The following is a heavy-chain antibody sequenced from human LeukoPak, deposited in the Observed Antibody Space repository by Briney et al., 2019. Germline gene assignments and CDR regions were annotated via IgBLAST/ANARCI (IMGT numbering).Heavy chain of an antibody. J-gene: IGHJ3*02. CDR1: GDSISSSSYY. CDR3: ASSYSRDLTDAFDI. V-gene: IGHV4-61*05. CDR2: IYYSGST. Sequence: SETLSLTCTVSGDSISSSSYYWGWIRQPPGKGLEWIGYIYYSGSTNYNPSLKSRVTISVDTSKNQFSLKLSSVTAADTAVYYCASSYSRDLTDAFDIWGQGTMVTVSS. D-gene: IGHD5-24*01.